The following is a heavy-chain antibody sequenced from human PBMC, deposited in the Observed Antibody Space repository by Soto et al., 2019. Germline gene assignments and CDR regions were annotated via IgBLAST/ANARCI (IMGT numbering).Heavy chain of an antibody. J-gene: IGHJ6*02. V-gene: IGHV3-23*01. CDR3: ATMTVTRVYYYYGMDV. CDR2: ISDDGEGT. D-gene: IGHD4-4*01. CDR1: GFTFNFYA. Sequence: GGSLRLSCAASGFTFNFYAMSWVRLAPGKGLEWVSTISDDGEGTYYADSVKGRFTISRDNSKNTLYVQMNSLRAEDTAVYYCATMTVTRVYYYYGMDVWGQGIRATVYS.